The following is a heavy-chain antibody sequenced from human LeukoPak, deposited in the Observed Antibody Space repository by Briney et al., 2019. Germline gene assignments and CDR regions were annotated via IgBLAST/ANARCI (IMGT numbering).Heavy chain of an antibody. J-gene: IGHJ4*02. CDR3: AREISPWCVFDY. CDR2: ISSSSSYI. V-gene: IGHV3-21*01. Sequence: GGSLRLSCAASGFTFSSYSMNWVRQAPGKGLEWVSSISSSSSYIYYADSVKGRFTISRDNAKNSLYLQMNSLRAEDTAVYYCAREISPWCVFDYWGQGTLVTVSS. CDR1: GFTFSSYS. D-gene: IGHD2-8*01.